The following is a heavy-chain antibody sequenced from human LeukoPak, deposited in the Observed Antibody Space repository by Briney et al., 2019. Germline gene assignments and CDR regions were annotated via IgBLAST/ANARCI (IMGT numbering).Heavy chain of an antibody. V-gene: IGHV3-23*01. J-gene: IGHJ4*02. Sequence: GSLRLSCAASGFSFSSYAMNWVRQAPGKGLEWVSGISDSGGSTFYADSVKGRFTISRDNSKNTLYLQMNSLRAEDTAVYYCGKAADFDYWGQGTLVTVSS. CDR2: ISDSGGST. CDR3: GKAADFDY. CDR1: GFSFSSYA.